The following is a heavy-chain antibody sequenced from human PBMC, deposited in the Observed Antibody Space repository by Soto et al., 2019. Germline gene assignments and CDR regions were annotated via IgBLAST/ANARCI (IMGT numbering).Heavy chain of an antibody. CDR1: GGSISSGGYY. V-gene: IGHV4-31*03. Sequence: PSETLSLTCTVSGGSISSGGYYWSWIRQLPEKGLEWIGYIYYSGSTYYNPSLKSRVTISVDTSNNQFSLKLSSVTAADTAVYYCARAPSPTLITVYYFDYWGQGTLVTVSS. CDR3: ARAPSPTLITVYYFDY. D-gene: IGHD3-16*01. CDR2: IYYSGST. J-gene: IGHJ4*02.